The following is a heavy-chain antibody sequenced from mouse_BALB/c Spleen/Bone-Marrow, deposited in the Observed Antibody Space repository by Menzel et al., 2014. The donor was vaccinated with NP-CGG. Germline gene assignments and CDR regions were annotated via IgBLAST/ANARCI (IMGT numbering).Heavy chain of an antibody. J-gene: IGHJ1*01. CDR1: GFTFSSYG. Sequence: ESGGGLVQPGGSLKLSCVASGFTFSSYGMSWVRQTPDKRLELVATINNNGGSTYYPDSVKGRFTISRDNAKNTLYLQMSSLKSEDTAMYYCARVYGWYFDVWGAGTTVTVSS. D-gene: IGHD1-1*01. V-gene: IGHV5-6-3*01. CDR3: ARVYGWYFDV. CDR2: INNNGGST.